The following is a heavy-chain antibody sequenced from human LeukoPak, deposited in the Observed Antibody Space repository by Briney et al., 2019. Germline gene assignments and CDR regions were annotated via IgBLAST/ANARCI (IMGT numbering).Heavy chain of an antibody. CDR1: GFTVSSNY. J-gene: IGHJ4*02. CDR3: AREEEVVATPGDRADY. CDR2: IYSGGST. D-gene: IGHD5-12*01. Sequence: PGGSLRLSCAASGFTVSSNYMSWVRQAPGKGLEWVSVIYSGGSTYYADSVKGRFTISRDNSKNTLYLQMNSLRAEDTAVYYCAREEEVVATPGDRADYWGQGTLVTVSS. V-gene: IGHV3-53*01.